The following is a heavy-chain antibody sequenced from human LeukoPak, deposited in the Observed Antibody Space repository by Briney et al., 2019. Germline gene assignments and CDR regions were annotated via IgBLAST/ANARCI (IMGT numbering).Heavy chain of an antibody. V-gene: IGHV3-30*02. J-gene: IGHJ6*03. D-gene: IGHD5-18*01. CDR3: ARRRAMVKKYYYYYMDV. CDR2: IQYDGSNK. Sequence: GGSLRLSCAASRFTFSTYDMHWVRQAPGKGLEWVTFIQYDGSNKYYADSVKGRFTISRDNSKNTLFLQMDSLRTEDTAVYYCARRRAMVKKYYYYYMDVWGKGTTVTVSS. CDR1: RFTFSTYD.